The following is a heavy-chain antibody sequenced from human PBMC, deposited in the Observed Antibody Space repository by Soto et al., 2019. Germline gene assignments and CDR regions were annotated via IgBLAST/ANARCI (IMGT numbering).Heavy chain of an antibody. CDR3: TGTGYEESEVY. Sequence: PGGSLRLSCAASGFTFSGSAMHWARQASGKGLEWVGRIRSKANSYATAYAASVKGRFTISRDDSKNTAYLQMNSLKTEDTAVYYCTGTGYEESEVYWGQGTLVTVSS. V-gene: IGHV3-73*01. D-gene: IGHD5-12*01. CDR2: IRSKANSYAT. J-gene: IGHJ4*02. CDR1: GFTFSGSA.